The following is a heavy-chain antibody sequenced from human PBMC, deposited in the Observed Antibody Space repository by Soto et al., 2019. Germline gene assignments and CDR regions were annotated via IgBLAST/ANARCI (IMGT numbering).Heavy chain of an antibody. D-gene: IGHD3-16*02. CDR2: TYHRGST. Sequence: ETLSLPCSVSGVSISSYFWGWTRQPPGRGLEWIGYTYHRGSTNYSPSLKSRVAISLDTSENQFSLKVSSVTAADTAVYYCARIGGYHGPLDYWGQGTPVTVSS. J-gene: IGHJ4*02. CDR3: ARIGGYHGPLDY. V-gene: IGHV4-59*01. CDR1: GVSISSYF.